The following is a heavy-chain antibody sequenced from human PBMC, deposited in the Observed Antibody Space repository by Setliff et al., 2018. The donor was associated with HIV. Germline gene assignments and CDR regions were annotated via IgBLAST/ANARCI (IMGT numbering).Heavy chain of an antibody. J-gene: IGHJ4*02. Sequence: PSETLSLTCTASGGSISRSTHHWAWIRQPPGKGLEWIGALSSKGQAYYNPSLKSRVAISIDSSKNLFSLRLDSLTAADTAVYYCAAQDLDLVKYYYMDYWGPGALVTVSS. V-gene: IGHV4-39*07. CDR1: GGSISRSTHH. CDR2: LSSKGQA. CDR3: AAQDLDLVKYYYMDY. D-gene: IGHD2-21*01.